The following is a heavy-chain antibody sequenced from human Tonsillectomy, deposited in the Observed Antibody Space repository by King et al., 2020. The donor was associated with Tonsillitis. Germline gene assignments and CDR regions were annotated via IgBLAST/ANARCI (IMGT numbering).Heavy chain of an antibody. V-gene: IGHV1-8*01. D-gene: IGHD3-3*01. CDR3: ARAPVLRFLEWLGDWFDP. CDR2: MNPNSGNT. Sequence: QLVQSGAEVKKPGASVKVSCKASGYTFTSYDINWVRQATGQGREWMGWMNPNSGNTGYAQKFQGRVTMTRNTSISTAYMELSSRRSEDTAVYYCARAPVLRFLEWLGDWFDPWGQGTLVTVSS. CDR1: GYTFTSYD. J-gene: IGHJ5*02.